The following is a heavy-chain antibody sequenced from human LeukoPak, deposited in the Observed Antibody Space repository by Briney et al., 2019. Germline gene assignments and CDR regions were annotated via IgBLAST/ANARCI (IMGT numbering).Heavy chain of an antibody. CDR3: ERESANWRAFDI. CDR1: GGSIRSYY. CDR2: IYYSGST. J-gene: IGHJ3*02. D-gene: IGHD7-27*01. Sequence: PSETLSLTCTVSGGSIRSYYGSWIRQPPGKGLEWIGSIYYSGSTSYSPSLKSRVTISVDTSKNQFSLKLSSVTAADTAVYYCERESANWRAFDIWGQGTMVTVSS. V-gene: IGHV4-59*01.